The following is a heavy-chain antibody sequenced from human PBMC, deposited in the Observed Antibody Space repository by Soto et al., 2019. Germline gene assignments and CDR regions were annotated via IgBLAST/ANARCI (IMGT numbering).Heavy chain of an antibody. CDR2: VYRDGTT. CDR3: ARVSNTFYGVSL. D-gene: IGHD4-17*01. Sequence: GGSLRLSCAASEFTVSNSYISWVRQGPSGGLEWVSIVYRDGTTHYADSVRGRFTISRDSSKNTVHLQMNSLRVEDTAVYFCARVSNTFYGVSLWGQGTLVTVSS. J-gene: IGHJ4*02. V-gene: IGHV3-53*01. CDR1: EFTVSNSY.